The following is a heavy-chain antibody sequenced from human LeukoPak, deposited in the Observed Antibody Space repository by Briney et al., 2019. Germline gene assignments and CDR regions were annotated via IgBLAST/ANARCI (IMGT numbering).Heavy chain of an antibody. Sequence: ASVKVSCKASGYSFTNCGISCVRQAPGQGLEWMGWIRGFNGNANFAPKLQDRVTLTTDASTSTAYMELRSLRSDDTAVYYCARDERSAAAGSAYYLDSWGQGTLVTVSS. CDR3: ARDERSAAAGSAYYLDS. CDR1: GYSFTNCG. J-gene: IGHJ4*02. CDR2: IRGFNGNA. D-gene: IGHD6-13*01. V-gene: IGHV1-18*01.